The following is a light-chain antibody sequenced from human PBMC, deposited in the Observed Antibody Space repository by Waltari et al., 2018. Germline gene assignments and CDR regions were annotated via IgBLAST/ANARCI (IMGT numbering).Light chain of an antibody. V-gene: IGLV3-25*03. CDR3: LSAYSGGSQGV. CDR2: KDT. Sequence: SYELTQPPSVSVSPGQTAKIPCSGAALPKQNPYWYQQKPGQAPLLVIYKDTERPSGIPERFSGSSSGTTVTLTISGVQAEDEADYYCLSAYSGGSQGVFGGGTKLTVL. J-gene: IGLJ2*01. CDR1: ALPKQN.